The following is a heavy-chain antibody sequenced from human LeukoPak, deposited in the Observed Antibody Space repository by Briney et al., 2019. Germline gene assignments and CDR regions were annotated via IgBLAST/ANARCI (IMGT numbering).Heavy chain of an antibody. V-gene: IGHV3-23*01. CDR2: IRNNGGYT. Sequence: PGGSLRLSCAASGFTFSSSAMSWDRQAPGKGLEWVSAIRNNGGYTYYADSVQGRSTISRDNSKNTLYVQMNSLRGGDTAVYYCPRDQGGYVDYWGQGTLVTVSS. D-gene: IGHD2-15*01. J-gene: IGHJ4*02. CDR1: GFTFSSSA. CDR3: PRDQGGYVDY.